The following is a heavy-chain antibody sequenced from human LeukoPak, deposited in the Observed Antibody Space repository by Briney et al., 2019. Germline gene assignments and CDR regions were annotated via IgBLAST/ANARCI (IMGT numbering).Heavy chain of an antibody. J-gene: IGHJ4*02. Sequence: SQTLSLXCTVSGGSISSGSYYWIWIRQPAGKGLEWIGRIYTSGSTHYNPSLKSRVTISVDTSKNQFSLKLSSVTAADTAVYYCAIEFGYAVTSLDYWGQGTLVTVSS. D-gene: IGHD4-17*01. CDR3: AIEFGYAVTSLDY. CDR2: IYTSGST. V-gene: IGHV4-61*02. CDR1: GGSISSGSYY.